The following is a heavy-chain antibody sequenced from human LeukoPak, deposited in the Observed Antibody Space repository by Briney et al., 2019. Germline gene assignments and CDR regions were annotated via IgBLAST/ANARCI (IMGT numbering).Heavy chain of an antibody. Sequence: ASVKASCKASGYTFSNFGISWVRQAPGQGLEWMGWISGNNDNPNYGQNFQGRFTVTTDSSTSTAYMELRNLRSDDTAVYYCARDGTSTDDYWGQGTLITVSS. CDR1: GYTFSNFG. D-gene: IGHD2-2*01. V-gene: IGHV1-18*01. CDR3: ARDGTSTDDY. J-gene: IGHJ4*02. CDR2: ISGNNDNP.